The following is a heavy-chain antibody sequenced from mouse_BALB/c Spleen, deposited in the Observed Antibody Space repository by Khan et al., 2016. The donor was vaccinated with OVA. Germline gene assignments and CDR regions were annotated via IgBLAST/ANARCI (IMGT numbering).Heavy chain of an antibody. J-gene: IGHJ2*01. V-gene: IGHV3-2*02. D-gene: IGHD1-1*01. CDR3: ARGNYYGYYVDY. CDR1: GYSITSGYA. Sequence: EVQLVETGPGLVKPSQSLSLTCTVTGYSITSGYAWNWIRQFSGNKLEWMGYISYCGGTSYNPSLKSRISITRDTSKNQFFLQLNSVTTEDTATYYCARGNYYGYYVDYWGQGTTLTVSS. CDR2: ISYCGGT.